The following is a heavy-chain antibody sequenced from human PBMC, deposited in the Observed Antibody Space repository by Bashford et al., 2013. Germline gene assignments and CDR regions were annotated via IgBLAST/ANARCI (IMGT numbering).Heavy chain of an antibody. CDR1: GYTFTSYA. V-gene: IGHV1-3*01. Sequence: ASVKVSCKASGYTFTSYAMHWVRQAPGQRLEWMGWINAGNGNTKYSQKLQGRVTITRDTSASTAYMELSSLRSEDTAVYYCARAGYCSSTSCSYYYYGMDVWGQGTTVTVSS. CDR3: ARAGYCSSTSCSYYYYGMDV. J-gene: IGHJ6*02. D-gene: IGHD2-2*01. CDR2: INAGNGNT.